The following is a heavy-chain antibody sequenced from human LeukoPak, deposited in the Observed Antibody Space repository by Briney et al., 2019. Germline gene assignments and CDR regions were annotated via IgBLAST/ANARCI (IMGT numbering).Heavy chain of an antibody. Sequence: ASVKVSFKASGGTFSSYAISWVRQAPGQGLEWMGGIIPIFGTANYAQKFQGRVTITADESTSTAYMELSSLRSEDTAVYYCAREYDSSGYFTTPFDYWGQGTLVTVSS. CDR1: GGTFSSYA. CDR2: IIPIFGTA. J-gene: IGHJ4*02. D-gene: IGHD3-22*01. V-gene: IGHV1-69*13. CDR3: AREYDSSGYFTTPFDY.